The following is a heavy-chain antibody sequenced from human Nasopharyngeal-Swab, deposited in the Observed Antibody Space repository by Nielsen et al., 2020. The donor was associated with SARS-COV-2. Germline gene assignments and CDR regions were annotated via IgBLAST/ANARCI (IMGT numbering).Heavy chain of an antibody. D-gene: IGHD5-12*01. Sequence: GSLRLSCTVSGGSVSSGSYYWSWIRQPPGKGLEWIGYIYYSGSTNYNPSLKSRVTISVDTSKNQFSLKLSSVTAADTAVYYCARVGYSGYDYNDYWGQGTLVTVSS. J-gene: IGHJ4*02. CDR1: GGSVSSGSYY. CDR2: IYYSGST. CDR3: ARVGYSGYDYNDY. V-gene: IGHV4-61*01.